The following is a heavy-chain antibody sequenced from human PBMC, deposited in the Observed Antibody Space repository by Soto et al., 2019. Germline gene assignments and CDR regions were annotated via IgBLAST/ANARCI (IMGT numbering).Heavy chain of an antibody. CDR1: GYTFTSYY. J-gene: IGHJ3*02. Sequence: ASVKVSCKASGYTFTSYYMHWLRQAPGQGLEWMGIINPSGGSTSYAQKFQGRVTMTRDTSTSTVYMELSSLRSEDTAVYYCARDRRAVGAFDIWGQGTMVTVSS. V-gene: IGHV1-46*01. CDR2: INPSGGST. CDR3: ARDRRAVGAFDI.